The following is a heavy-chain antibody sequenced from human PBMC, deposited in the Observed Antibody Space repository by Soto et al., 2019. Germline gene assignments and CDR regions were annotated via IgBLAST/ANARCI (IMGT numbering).Heavy chain of an antibody. CDR2: ISYDGSNK. J-gene: IGHJ4*02. D-gene: IGHD2-21*01. Sequence: QVQLVESGGGVVQPGRSLRLSCAASGFTFSSYGMHWVRQAPGKGLEWVAVISYDGSNKYYADSVKGRFTISRDNSKNTLYLQMNSLRAEDTAVYYCAKLGYLGTPYWGPGTLVTVSS. V-gene: IGHV3-30*18. CDR1: GFTFSSYG. CDR3: AKLGYLGTPY.